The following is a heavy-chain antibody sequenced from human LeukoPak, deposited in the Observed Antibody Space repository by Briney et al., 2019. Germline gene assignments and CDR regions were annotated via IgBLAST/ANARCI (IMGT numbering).Heavy chain of an antibody. J-gene: IGHJ3*02. CDR3: ARGGPWGIVVVPAAIPLGAFDI. V-gene: IGHV4-59*11. D-gene: IGHD2-2*02. CDR2: IYYSGST. Sequence: SETLSLTCTGSGGSISSHYWSWIRQPPGKGLEGIGYIYYSGSTNYNPSLKSRVTISVDTSKNQFSLKLSSVTAADTAVYYCARGGPWGIVVVPAAIPLGAFDIWGQGTMVTVSS. CDR1: GGSISSHY.